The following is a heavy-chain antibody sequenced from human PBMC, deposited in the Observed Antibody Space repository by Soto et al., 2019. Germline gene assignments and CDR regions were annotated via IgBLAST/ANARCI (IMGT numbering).Heavy chain of an antibody. J-gene: IGHJ3*02. CDR2: IHYTGSS. V-gene: IGHV4-59*02. CDR1: GASVSDYY. CDR3: ARWGEPAVKAFDI. D-gene: IGHD2-21*01. Sequence: PFEPLSLTCTVSGASVSDYYWNWIRQPPGKGLEWLGYIHYTGSSNYTPSLKSRVTMSVDTSKNQFSLKMTSVTAADTAVYYCARWGEPAVKAFDIWGQGTMVTVSS.